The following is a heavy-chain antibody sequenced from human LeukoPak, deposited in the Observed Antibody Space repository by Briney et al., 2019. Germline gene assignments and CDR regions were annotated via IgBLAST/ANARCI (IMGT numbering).Heavy chain of an antibody. V-gene: IGHV1-18*04. CDR3: ARDLICSGGSCYLAGGAFDI. CDR2: ISAYNGNT. Sequence: ASEKVSCKASGYTFTSYYMHWVRQAPGQGLEWMGWISAYNGNTNYAQKLQGRVTMTTDTSTSTAYMELSSLRSEDTAVYYCARDLICSGGSCYLAGGAFDIWGQGTMVTVSS. CDR1: GYTFTSYY. J-gene: IGHJ3*02. D-gene: IGHD2-15*01.